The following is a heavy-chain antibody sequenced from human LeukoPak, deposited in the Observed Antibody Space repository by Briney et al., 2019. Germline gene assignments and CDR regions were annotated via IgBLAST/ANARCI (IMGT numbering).Heavy chain of an antibody. CDR3: AREIPLTDYGGYGMDV. CDR1: GFPFSDFA. Sequence: GGSLRLSCAVSGFPFSDFAMSWVRQAPGKGLEWVSYISSSGSTIYYADSVKGRFTISRDDAKNSLYLQMNSLRAEDTAVYYCAREIPLTDYGGYGMDVWGQGTTVTVSS. CDR2: ISSSGSTI. J-gene: IGHJ6*02. V-gene: IGHV3-11*04. D-gene: IGHD4-23*01.